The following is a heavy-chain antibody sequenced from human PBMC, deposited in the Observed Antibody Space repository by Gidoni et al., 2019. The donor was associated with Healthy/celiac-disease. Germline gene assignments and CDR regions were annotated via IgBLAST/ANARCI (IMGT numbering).Heavy chain of an antibody. D-gene: IGHD2-21*02. CDR2: IRSKAYGGTT. V-gene: IGHV3-49*04. Sequence: EVQLVESGGGLVQPGRSLRLPCTASGFTCGDYAMSWVRQAPGRGLEWVGFIRSKAYGGTTEDAASVKGRFTISRDDSKSIAYLQMNSLKTEDTAVYYCTRVTVTADYGMDVWGQGTTVTVSS. CDR3: TRVTVTADYGMDV. J-gene: IGHJ6*02. CDR1: GFTCGDYA.